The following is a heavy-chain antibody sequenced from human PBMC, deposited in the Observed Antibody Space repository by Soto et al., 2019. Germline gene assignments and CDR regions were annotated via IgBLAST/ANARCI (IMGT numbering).Heavy chain of an antibody. CDR2: IIPIFGTA. CDR3: ATSIYDFWSGYAGPTYYYYGMDV. D-gene: IGHD3-3*01. Sequence: SVKVSCKASGGTFSSYAISWVRQAPGQGLEWMGGIIPIFGTANYAQKFQGRVTITADESTSTAYMELSSLRSEDTAVYYCATSIYDFWSGYAGPTYYYYGMDVWGQGTTVTVSS. CDR1: GGTFSSYA. V-gene: IGHV1-69*13. J-gene: IGHJ6*02.